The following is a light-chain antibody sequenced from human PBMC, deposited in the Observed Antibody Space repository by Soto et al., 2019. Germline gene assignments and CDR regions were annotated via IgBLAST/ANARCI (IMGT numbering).Light chain of an antibody. CDR3: LQYNSYPPT. J-gene: IGKJ2*01. V-gene: IGKV1-17*01. Sequence: DIQMTQSPSSLSASVGDRVTITCRASQGIGNGLGWYQQKPGKAPERLIYAAFKLQGGVPSRFSGSGSGTEFTLTISSLQPEDSATYYCLQYNSYPPTFGQGTKLEIK. CDR1: QGIGNG. CDR2: AAF.